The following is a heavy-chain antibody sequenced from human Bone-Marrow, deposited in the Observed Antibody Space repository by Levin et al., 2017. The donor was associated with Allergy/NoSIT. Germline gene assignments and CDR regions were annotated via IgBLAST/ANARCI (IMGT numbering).Heavy chain of an antibody. V-gene: IGHV3-23*01. CDR2: ISGRDGST. Sequence: GGSLRLSCAASGLSFSRYAVTWVRQAPGKGLEWVSAISGRDGSTYYADSVKGRFTISRDDSKNTVYLQMNALRAVDTAVYYCTKDVGDRGYDYASGWFDPWGQGTLVTVSS. CDR1: GLSFSRYA. D-gene: IGHD5-12*01. CDR3: TKDVGDRGYDYASGWFDP. J-gene: IGHJ5*02.